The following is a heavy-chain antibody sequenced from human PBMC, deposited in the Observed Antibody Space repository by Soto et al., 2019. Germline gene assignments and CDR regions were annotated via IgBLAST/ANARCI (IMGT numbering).Heavy chain of an antibody. J-gene: IGHJ5*02. CDR2: INAGNGNT. CDR1: GYTFTSYA. D-gene: IGHD3-3*01. CDR3: ARNMGVLRFLEWSRNWFDP. V-gene: IGHV1-3*01. Sequence: GPSVTVSCKASGYTFTSYAMHWVRQAPGQRLEWMGWINAGNGNTKYSQKFQGRVTITRDTSASTAYMELSSLRSEDTAVYYCARNMGVLRFLEWSRNWFDPWGQGTLVTVSS.